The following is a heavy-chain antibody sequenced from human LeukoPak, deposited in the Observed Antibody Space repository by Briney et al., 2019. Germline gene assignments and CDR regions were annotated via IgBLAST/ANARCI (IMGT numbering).Heavy chain of an antibody. CDR2: IYTSGRI. Sequence: SETLSLTCTVSGASISSYYWSWIRQPAGKGLEWVGRIYTSGRINYNPSLKSRVTMSVDTSKNQSSLKLNSVTAADTAVYYCARDESILTGYYSDYWGQGTLVTVSS. V-gene: IGHV4-4*07. CDR3: ARDESILTGYYSDY. CDR1: GASISSYY. D-gene: IGHD3-9*01. J-gene: IGHJ4*02.